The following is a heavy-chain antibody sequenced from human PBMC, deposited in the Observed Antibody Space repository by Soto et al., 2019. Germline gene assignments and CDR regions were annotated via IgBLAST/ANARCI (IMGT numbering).Heavy chain of an antibody. V-gene: IGHV3-23*01. Sequence: EVQLLESGGGLVQPGGSLRLSCVASGFSFSDRAMAWVRQAPGKGLEWVSDISSDGGGTFYADSVKGRFTISRDNVKKTVHLQMNRLRDDDTATYYCAKRRGQQLENWQFDVWGRGSLVSVDS. J-gene: IGHJ2*01. D-gene: IGHD1-1*01. CDR1: GFSFSDRA. CDR2: ISSDGGGT. CDR3: AKRRGQQLENWQFDV.